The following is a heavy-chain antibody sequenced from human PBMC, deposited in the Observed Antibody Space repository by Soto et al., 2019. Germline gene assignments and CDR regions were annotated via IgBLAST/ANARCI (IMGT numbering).Heavy chain of an antibody. CDR1: GFTFSDYE. CDR3: ARAHGDFDY. CDR2: ISNTGFTI. D-gene: IGHD4-17*01. Sequence: GGSLRLSCVASGFTFSDYEMNWVRQAPGKGLEWVSYISNTGFTIYYADSVRGRFAISRDNAKNSLYLQMNSLGAGDTAVYYCARAHGDFDYWGQGTLVTVSS. V-gene: IGHV3-48*03. J-gene: IGHJ4*02.